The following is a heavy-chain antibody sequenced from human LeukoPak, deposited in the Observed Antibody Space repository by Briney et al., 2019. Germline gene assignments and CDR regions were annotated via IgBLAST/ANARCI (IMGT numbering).Heavy chain of an antibody. CDR1: GGSISSYY. J-gene: IGHJ4*02. Sequence: SSETPSLTCTVSGGSISSYYWSWIRQPPGKGLEWIGYIYYSGSTNYNPSLKSRVTISVDTSKNQFSLKLSSVTAADTAVYYCAREALNAYDSSGYYAWGQGTLVTVSS. D-gene: IGHD3-22*01. CDR3: AREALNAYDSSGYYA. V-gene: IGHV4-59*01. CDR2: IYYSGST.